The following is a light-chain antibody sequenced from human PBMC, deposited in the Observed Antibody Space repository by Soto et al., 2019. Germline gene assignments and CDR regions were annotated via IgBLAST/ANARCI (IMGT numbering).Light chain of an antibody. Sequence: QSVLTQPPSVSGAPGQRVTISCTGSSSNIGAGYDVHWYQQLPGTAPKLLIYGNTNRPSGVPDRFSGSKSGTSASLAITGLQAEDEADYYCQSYDSLSGWVFGGGTKVTVL. CDR3: QSYDSLSGWV. CDR1: SSNIGAGYD. CDR2: GNT. J-gene: IGLJ3*02. V-gene: IGLV1-40*01.